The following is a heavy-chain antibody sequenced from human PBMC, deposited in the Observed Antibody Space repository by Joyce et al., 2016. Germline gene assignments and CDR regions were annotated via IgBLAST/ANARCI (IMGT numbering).Heavy chain of an antibody. D-gene: IGHD2-8*01. CDR1: GFSFRTFG. V-gene: IGHV3-30*18. CDR3: AKDVGNGFSPGLIQY. CDR2: ISSDGITK. J-gene: IGHJ4*02. Sequence: QVQLVESGGGVVQPGRSLRLSCEVSGFSFRTFGRHWVCQAPVKGLECIVGISSDGITKHFSDFVRGRFSISRDNFNNAVFLEMNSLRPEDTAVYYCAKDVGNGFSPGLIQYWGQGVLVSVSS.